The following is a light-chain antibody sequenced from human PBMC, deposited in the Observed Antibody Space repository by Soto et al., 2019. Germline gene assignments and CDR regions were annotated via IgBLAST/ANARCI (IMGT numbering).Light chain of an antibody. V-gene: IGKV3-20*01. J-gene: IGKJ4*01. Sequence: EIVLTQSPGTLSLSPGERATRSCRASQSVSSSYLAWYQQKPGQAPRLLIYGASSRATGIPDRFSGSGSGTDFTLTISRLEPEDFAVYYCQHYGSSFTFGGGTEVEIK. CDR3: QHYGSSFT. CDR1: QSVSSSY. CDR2: GAS.